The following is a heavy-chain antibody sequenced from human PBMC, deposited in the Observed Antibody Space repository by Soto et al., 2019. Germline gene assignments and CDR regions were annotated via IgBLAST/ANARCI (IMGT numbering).Heavy chain of an antibody. CDR1: GGASSSDA. Sequence: VTFACTAAGGASSSDAGGCVRQKKRQGLEWIGGIIPIFGTANYAQKFQGRVTIAADKSTSTAYMELSSPRSEDTAVYYCARRSSNDYYYYGIDVWGQGTMVTVSS. CDR2: IIPIFGTA. V-gene: IGHV1-69*06. J-gene: IGHJ6*02. D-gene: IGHD2-15*01. CDR3: ARRSSNDYYYYGIDV.